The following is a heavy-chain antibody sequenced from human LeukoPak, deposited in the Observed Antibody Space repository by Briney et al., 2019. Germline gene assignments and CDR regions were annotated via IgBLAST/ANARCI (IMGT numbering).Heavy chain of an antibody. D-gene: IGHD2-2*01. CDR1: GFTFSSCA. V-gene: IGHV3-30*04. J-gene: IGHJ5*02. CDR3: ARDLKGYAGNWFDP. CDR2: ISYDGSNK. Sequence: GGSPRLSCAASGFTFSSCAMHWVRQAPGKGLEWVAVISYDGSNKYYADSVKGRFTISRDNSKNTLYLQMNSLRAEDTAVYYCARDLKGYAGNWFDPWGQGTLVTVSS.